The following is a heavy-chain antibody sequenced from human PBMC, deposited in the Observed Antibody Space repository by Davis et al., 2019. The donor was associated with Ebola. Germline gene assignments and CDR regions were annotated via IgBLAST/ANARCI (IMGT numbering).Heavy chain of an antibody. Sequence: PAGTLRLSCATSGFTFGDYTMHWVRQAPGKGLEWVSFINGDRGRIDYADSVKGRFTISGDNSKNSLYLQMNSLATEDTALYYCAKAKVSGSALIGHWGQGTLVTVSS. D-gene: IGHD1-26*01. J-gene: IGHJ4*02. CDR2: INGDRGRI. V-gene: IGHV3-43*02. CDR3: AKAKVSGSALIGH. CDR1: GFTFGDYT.